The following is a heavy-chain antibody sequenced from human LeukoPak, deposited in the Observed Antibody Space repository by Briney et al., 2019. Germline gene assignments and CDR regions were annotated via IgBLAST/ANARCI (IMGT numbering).Heavy chain of an antibody. CDR2: IKSKTDGGTT. D-gene: IGHD3-10*01. J-gene: IGHJ4*02. V-gene: IGHV3-15*01. Sequence: PGGSLRLSCAASGFTFSNAWMSWVRQAPGKGLEWVGRIKSKTDGGTTDYAAPVKGRFTISRDDSKNTLYLQMNSLKTEDTAVYYCTTDGVLWFGELLYGYFDYWGQGTLVTVSS. CDR3: TTDGVLWFGELLYGYFDY. CDR1: GFTFSNAW.